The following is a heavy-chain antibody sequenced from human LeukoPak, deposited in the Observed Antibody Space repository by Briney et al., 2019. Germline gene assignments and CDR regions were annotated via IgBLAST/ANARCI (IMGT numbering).Heavy chain of an antibody. V-gene: IGHV3-20*04. CDR1: GFTFDDYG. Sequence: GSLRLSCAASGFTFDDYGMSWVRQAPGKGLEWVSGINWNGGSTGYADSVKGRFTISRDNAKNTLYLQMNSLRAEDTAVYYCARSPGQCSGGSCATGYWGQGTLVTVSS. CDR2: INWNGGST. J-gene: IGHJ4*02. CDR3: ARSPGQCSGGSCATGY. D-gene: IGHD2-15*01.